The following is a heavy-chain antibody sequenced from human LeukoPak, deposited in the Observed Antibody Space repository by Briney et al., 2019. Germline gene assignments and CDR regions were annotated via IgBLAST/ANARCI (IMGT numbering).Heavy chain of an antibody. CDR3: ARGLWLKYYFDY. V-gene: IGHV4-30-4*01. CDR1: GFSISSGDYY. CDR2: IFYSGST. Sequence: SETLSLTCRVSGFSISSGDYYWRWFRQPPGKDLEWIGFIFYSGSTDFNPSLKSRVTISLDTSENQFSLRLSSVTAADTAVYYCARGLWLKYYFDYWGLGTLVTVSS. D-gene: IGHD6-19*01. J-gene: IGHJ4*01.